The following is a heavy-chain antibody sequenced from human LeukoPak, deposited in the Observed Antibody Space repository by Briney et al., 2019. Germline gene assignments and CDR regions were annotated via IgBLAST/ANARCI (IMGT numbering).Heavy chain of an antibody. V-gene: IGHV3-33*01. CDR2: RWYDGSNK. CDR3: ARAGGSYYTTFDY. J-gene: IGHJ4*02. Sequence: GGSLRLSCAASGFTFSSYGMHWVRQAPGKGLEGVAVRWYDGSNKYYADSVKGRFTISRDNSKNTLYLQMNSLRAEATAVYSCARAGGSYYTTFDYWGQGTLVTVSS. CDR1: GFTFSSYG. D-gene: IGHD1-26*01.